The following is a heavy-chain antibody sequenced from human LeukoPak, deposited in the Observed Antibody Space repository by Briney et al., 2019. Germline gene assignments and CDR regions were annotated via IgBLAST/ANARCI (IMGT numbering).Heavy chain of an antibody. CDR2: IYYSGST. J-gene: IGHJ4*02. CDR3: ARDNSGSPL. V-gene: IGHV4-39*07. D-gene: IGHD5-12*01. Sequence: SETLSLTCTVSGGSISSSSYYWGWIRQPPGKGLEWIGSIYYSGSTYYNPSLKSRVTISVDTSKNQFSLKLSSVTAADTAVYYCARDNSGSPLWGQGTLVTVSS. CDR1: GGSISSSSYY.